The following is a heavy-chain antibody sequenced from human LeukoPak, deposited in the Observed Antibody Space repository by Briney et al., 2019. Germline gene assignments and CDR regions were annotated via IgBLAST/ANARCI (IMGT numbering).Heavy chain of an antibody. CDR3: ARGHPICSSTSCSAYYYYYYMDV. D-gene: IGHD2-2*01. Sequence: PGGSLRLSCAASGFTFDDYGMSWVRQAPGKGLEWVSGINWNGGSTGYADSVKGRFTISRDNAKNSLYLQMNSLRAEDTALYYCARGHPICSSTSCSAYYYYYYMDVWGKGTTVTVSS. V-gene: IGHV3-20*04. CDR2: INWNGGST. CDR1: GFTFDDYG. J-gene: IGHJ6*03.